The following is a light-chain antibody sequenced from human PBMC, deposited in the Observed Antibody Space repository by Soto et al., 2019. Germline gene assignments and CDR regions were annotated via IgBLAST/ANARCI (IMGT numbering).Light chain of an antibody. CDR2: GAS. J-gene: IGKJ1*01. CDR3: QQYGSSPTT. Sequence: EIRMPQSPTTLSVSPGERAPLSCRASQYISSKVAWYQQKPGQAPRLLIYGASNRATGIPDRFSGSGSGTDFTLTISRLEPEDFAVYYCQQYGSSPTTFGQGTKVDIK. CDR1: QYISSK. V-gene: IGKV3-20*01.